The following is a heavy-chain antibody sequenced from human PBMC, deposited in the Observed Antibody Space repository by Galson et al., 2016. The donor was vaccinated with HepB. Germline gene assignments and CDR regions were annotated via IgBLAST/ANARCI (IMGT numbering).Heavy chain of an antibody. J-gene: IGHJ4*02. Sequence: SLRLSCAVSGFTVNNDYMNWVRQAPGKGLEGVSVMYSGGVTNYGDSVKGRATISRDNSKNILYLQLNSLRVEDTGVYYCATHPEHPHGSSGGQGTLVTVSS. CDR2: MYSGGVT. D-gene: IGHD1/OR15-1a*01. CDR1: GFTVNNDY. V-gene: IGHV3-66*01. CDR3: ATHPEHPHGSS.